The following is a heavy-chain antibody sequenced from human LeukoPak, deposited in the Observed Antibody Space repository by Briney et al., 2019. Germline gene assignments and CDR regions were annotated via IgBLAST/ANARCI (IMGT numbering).Heavy chain of an antibody. CDR3: ARGRLCDY. Sequence: GGSLRLSCAASGLTFDDYGMSWVRQAPGKGLEWVSSITWNGGTTNYADSVKGRFTISRDNAKNSLYLQMNSLRAEDTAVYYCARGRLCDYWGQGTLVTVSS. D-gene: IGHD4/OR15-4a*01. J-gene: IGHJ4*02. V-gene: IGHV3-20*04. CDR1: GLTFDDYG. CDR2: ITWNGGTT.